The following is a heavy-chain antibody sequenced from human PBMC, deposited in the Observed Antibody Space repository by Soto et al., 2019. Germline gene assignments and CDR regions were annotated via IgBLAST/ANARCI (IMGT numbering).Heavy chain of an antibody. V-gene: IGHV3-23*01. Sequence: GGSLRLSCAASGFTFSSYAMSWVRQAPGKGLEWVSAISGSGGSTYYADSVKGRFTISRDNSKNTLYLQMNSLRAEDTAVYYCARLPGQNYYDSSGYLVLFDYWGQGTLVTAPQ. CDR2: ISGSGGST. CDR3: ARLPGQNYYDSSGYLVLFDY. J-gene: IGHJ4*02. D-gene: IGHD3-22*01. CDR1: GFTFSSYA.